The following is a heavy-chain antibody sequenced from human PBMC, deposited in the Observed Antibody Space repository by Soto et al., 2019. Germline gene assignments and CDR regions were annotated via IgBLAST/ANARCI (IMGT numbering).Heavy chain of an antibody. Sequence: SVKVSCKASGGTFSRYTISWVRQAPGQGLEWMGGITPMFGKPNYAQKFQGRVTITADESTSTGYMELRSLRSDDTAVSYCARDGALYDSSAYYFLYWRKGTLVVVSS. CDR2: ITPMFGKP. V-gene: IGHV1-69*13. CDR1: GGTFSRYT. D-gene: IGHD3-22*01. CDR3: ARDGALYDSSAYYFLY. J-gene: IGHJ4*02.